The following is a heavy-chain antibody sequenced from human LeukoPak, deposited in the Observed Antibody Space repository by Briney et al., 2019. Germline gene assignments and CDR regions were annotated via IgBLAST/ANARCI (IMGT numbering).Heavy chain of an antibody. CDR3: VKDSSWMGEFFFDY. J-gene: IGHJ4*02. Sequence: PGGSLRLSCAASEFTFSYYGMHWVRQAPGKGLEWVAFIRYDESNKYYADSVKGRFTISRDNSKNTLYLQMNSLRADDTAMYYCVKDSSWMGEFFFDYWGQGTLVTVSS. D-gene: IGHD5-12*01. CDR2: IRYDESNK. CDR1: EFTFSYYG. V-gene: IGHV3-30*02.